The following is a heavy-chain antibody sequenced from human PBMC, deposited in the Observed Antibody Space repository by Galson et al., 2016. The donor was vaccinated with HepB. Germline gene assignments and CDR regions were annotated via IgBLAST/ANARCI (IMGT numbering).Heavy chain of an antibody. CDR3: ARRRGAGGGFDY. J-gene: IGHJ4*02. Sequence: SVKVSCKASGYTFTSNAIIWVRQAPGQGLGWMGWISTYYGNTKYAQKFQGRVTVTTDTSTSTAYLELRSLISDDTAVYFCARRRGAGGGFDYWGQGTLVTVSS. CDR2: ISTYYGNT. CDR1: GYTFTSNA. D-gene: IGHD4-23*01. V-gene: IGHV1-18*01.